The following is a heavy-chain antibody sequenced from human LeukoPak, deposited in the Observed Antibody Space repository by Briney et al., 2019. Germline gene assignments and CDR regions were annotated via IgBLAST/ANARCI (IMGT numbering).Heavy chain of an antibody. Sequence: SETLSLTCTVSGGSISSYYWSWIRQPPGKGLEWIGYIYYSGSTNYNPSLKSRVTISVDTSRNQFSLKLSSVTAADTAVYYCARHHSNLVGASDFDYWGQGTLVTVSS. CDR3: ARHHSNLVGASDFDY. J-gene: IGHJ4*02. CDR1: GGSISSYY. D-gene: IGHD1-26*01. V-gene: IGHV4-59*08. CDR2: IYYSGST.